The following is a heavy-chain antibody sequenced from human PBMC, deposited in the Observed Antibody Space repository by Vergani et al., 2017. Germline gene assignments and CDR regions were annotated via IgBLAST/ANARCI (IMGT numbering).Heavy chain of an antibody. CDR1: GYTFTSYA. J-gene: IGHJ4*02. CDR3: ARNFYSYGFHLPRY. Sequence: QVQLVQSGAEVKKPGASVKVSCKASGYTFTSYAMHWVRQAPGQRLEWMGWINAGNGNTKYSQKFQGRVPITRDTSASTAYMELSSLRSEDTAVYYCARNFYSYGFHLPRYWGQGTLVTVSS. CDR2: INAGNGNT. V-gene: IGHV1-3*01. D-gene: IGHD5-18*01.